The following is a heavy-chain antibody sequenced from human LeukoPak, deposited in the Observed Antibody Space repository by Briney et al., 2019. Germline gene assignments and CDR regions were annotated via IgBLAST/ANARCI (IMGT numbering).Heavy chain of an antibody. V-gene: IGHV3-30*03. CDR3: ARDLGYGDYPPDY. J-gene: IGHJ4*02. CDR1: GFTFSNYG. Sequence: PGRSLTLSCAASGFTFSNYGMHWVRQAPGKGLEWVAVVSFDGIIKHYAEAVQGRFTISRDNSKNTLYLQMNSLRAEDTAVYYCARDLGYGDYPPDYGGEGTLVTVSS. D-gene: IGHD4-17*01. CDR2: VSFDGIIK.